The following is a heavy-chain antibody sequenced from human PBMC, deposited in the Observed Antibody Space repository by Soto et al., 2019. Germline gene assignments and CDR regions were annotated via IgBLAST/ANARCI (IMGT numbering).Heavy chain of an antibody. J-gene: IGHJ6*02. D-gene: IGHD2-21*01. Sequence: ASVKVSCKASGYTFTSYYMHWVRQAPGQGLEWMGIINPSGGSTSYAQKFQGRVTMTKDTSTSTVYMELSSLRSEDTAVYYCARDALIVVVNASPQAGHGMDVWGQGTTVTVSS. CDR3: ARDALIVVVNASPQAGHGMDV. V-gene: IGHV1-46*01. CDR1: GYTFTSYY. CDR2: INPSGGST.